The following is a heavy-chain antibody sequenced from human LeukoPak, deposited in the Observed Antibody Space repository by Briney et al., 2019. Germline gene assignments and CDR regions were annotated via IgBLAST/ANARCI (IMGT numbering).Heavy chain of an antibody. CDR1: GRSHWISRYL. J-gene: IGHJ3*02. CDR3: ARGVVLRFLGDAFDI. CDR2: IDYSGST. V-gene: IGHV4-61*01. D-gene: IGHD3-3*01. Sequence: WDTVSLMCSVCGRSHWISRYLGGPVRQPRARGVGGNRYIDYSGSTNYNPSLKSRFNISVDTSKNQFSLKLSSVTAADTAAYYCARGVVLRFLGDAFDIWGQGTMVTVSS.